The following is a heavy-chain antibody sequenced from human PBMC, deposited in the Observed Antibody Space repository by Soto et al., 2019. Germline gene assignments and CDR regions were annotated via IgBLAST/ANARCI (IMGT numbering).Heavy chain of an antibody. Sequence: GESLKISCKGSGYSFTSYLIGWVRQMPGKGLEWMGIIYPGDSDTRYSPSFQGQVTISADKSISTAYLQWSSLKASDTAMYYCARGPGTATLYYYYGMDVWGQGTTVTVSS. CDR3: ARGPGTATLYYYYGMDV. CDR1: GYSFTSYL. CDR2: IYPGDSDT. J-gene: IGHJ6*02. V-gene: IGHV5-51*01.